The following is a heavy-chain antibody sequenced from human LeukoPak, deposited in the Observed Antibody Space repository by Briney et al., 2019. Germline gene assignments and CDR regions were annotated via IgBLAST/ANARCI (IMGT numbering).Heavy chain of an antibody. D-gene: IGHD3-22*01. Sequence: GGSLRLSCAASGFTFSDYAMSWVRQAPGKGLEWVSSISGGGGSTYFADSVKGRFIIFRDNSKNTLYLQMNNLRAEDTAIYYCAKDDYYDSSGYFRHWGQGALATVSS. CDR1: GFTFSDYA. V-gene: IGHV3-23*01. J-gene: IGHJ1*01. CDR3: AKDDYYDSSGYFRH. CDR2: ISGGGGST.